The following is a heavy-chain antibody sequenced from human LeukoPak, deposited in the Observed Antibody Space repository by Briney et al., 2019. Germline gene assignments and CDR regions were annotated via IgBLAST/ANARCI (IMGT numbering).Heavy chain of an antibody. J-gene: IGHJ3*02. CDR3: AKGGWLDM. CDR1: GFTFSTYA. Sequence: PGGSLILSCAASGFTFSTYAMSWVRQAQGKGLEWVSVVGAGGIGTYYADSVKGRFTISRDDSKNTLYLQMSSLRAEDTALYYCAKGGWLDMWGQGTMVTVSS. V-gene: IGHV3-23*01. D-gene: IGHD6-19*01. CDR2: VGAGGIGT.